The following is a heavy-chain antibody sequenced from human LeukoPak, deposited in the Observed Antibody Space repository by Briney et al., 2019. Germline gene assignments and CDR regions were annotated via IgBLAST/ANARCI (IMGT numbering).Heavy chain of an antibody. CDR2: IYYSGST. CDR1: GGSISSYY. CDR3: ARVKTTVTGGYYFDY. V-gene: IGHV4-59*01. D-gene: IGHD4-17*01. J-gene: IGHJ4*02. Sequence: SETLSLTCTVSGGSISSYYWSWIRQPPGKGLEWIGYIYYSGSTNYNPSLKSRVTISVDTSKNQFSLKLSSVTAADTAVYYSARVKTTVTGGYYFDYWGQGTLVTVSS.